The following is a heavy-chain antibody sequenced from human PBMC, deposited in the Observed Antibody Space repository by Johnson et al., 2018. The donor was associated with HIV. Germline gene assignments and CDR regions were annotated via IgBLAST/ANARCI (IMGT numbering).Heavy chain of an antibody. CDR3: AKVNAGIDAFDI. J-gene: IGHJ3*02. CDR2: IWYDGTNK. V-gene: IGHV3-33*06. CDR1: GFTFSSYG. D-gene: IGHD6-13*01. Sequence: QMLLVESGGGVVQPGRSLRLSCAASGFTFSSYGMHWVRQAPGKGLEWVAVIWYDGTNKYYADSVKGRFTISRDNSKNTLYLQMNSLRAEDTAVYYCAKVNAGIDAFDIWGQGTMVTVSS.